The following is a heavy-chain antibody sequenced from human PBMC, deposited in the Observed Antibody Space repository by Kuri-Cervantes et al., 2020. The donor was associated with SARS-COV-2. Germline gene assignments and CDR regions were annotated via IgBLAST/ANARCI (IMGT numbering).Heavy chain of an antibody. CDR1: GGSISGSSYY. CDR3: ARVRLCFDY. CDR2: IYYSGST. V-gene: IGHV4-39*01. Sequence: ESLKISCTVSGGSISGSSYYWGWIRQPPGKGLEWIGSIYYSGSTYYNPSLKSRVTISVDTSKNQFSLKLSSVTAADTAVYYCARVRLCFDYWGQGTLVTVSS. D-gene: IGHD3-16*01. J-gene: IGHJ4*02.